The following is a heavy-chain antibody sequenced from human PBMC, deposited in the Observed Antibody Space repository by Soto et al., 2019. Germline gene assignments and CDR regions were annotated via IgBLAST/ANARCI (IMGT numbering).Heavy chain of an antibody. J-gene: IGHJ4*02. V-gene: IGHV4-59*01. CDR1: SGSLITYY. D-gene: IGHD2-21*01. CDR3: AREGGGGTIAFDY. CDR2: IYYGGSA. Sequence: SETLSLTCSFSSGSLITYYWSWIRQPPGKGLEWIGYIYYGGSANYNPSLKSRVTITVDTSKNQFSLKVSSVTAADTAVYYCAREGGGGTIAFDYWGQGALVTVSS.